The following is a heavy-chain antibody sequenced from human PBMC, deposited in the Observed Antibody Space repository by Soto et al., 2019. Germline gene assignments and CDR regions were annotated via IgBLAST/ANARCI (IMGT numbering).Heavy chain of an antibody. D-gene: IGHD3-22*01. J-gene: IGHJ4*02. CDR3: ATMNGSFEY. CDR2: ITATGDRT. Sequence: GGSLRLSYADSGFRFSSYSMSWVRQTPGKGLEWVAAITATGDRTYYADSVTGRFTISRDNSKKTHYLQMTSLRAEDTAMYYCATMNGSFEYWGQGTPVTVSS. CDR1: GFRFSSYS. V-gene: IGHV3-23*01.